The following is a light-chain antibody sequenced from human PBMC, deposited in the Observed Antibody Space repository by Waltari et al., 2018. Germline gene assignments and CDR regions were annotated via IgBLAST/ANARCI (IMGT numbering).Light chain of an antibody. CDR1: LGISRW. Sequence: DIQMTQSTSSVSASVGDIVTITCRASLGISRWVAWYQQKPGKAPKLLIFPSSSLRSGVPSRFSGSGSGTDFTLTISILQPEDFATYYCLQANSFPWTFGQETKVDIK. CDR3: LQANSFPWT. J-gene: IGKJ1*01. V-gene: IGKV1-12*01. CDR2: PSS.